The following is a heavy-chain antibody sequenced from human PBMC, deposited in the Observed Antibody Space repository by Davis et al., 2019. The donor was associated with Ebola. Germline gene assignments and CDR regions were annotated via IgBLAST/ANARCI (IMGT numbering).Heavy chain of an antibody. Sequence: ASVKVSCKASGSSYGISWVRQAPGQGLEWMGWINTNTGNPTYAQGFTGRFVFSLDTSVSTAYLQISSLKAEDTAVYYCARAGAFDIWGRGTMVTVSS. CDR1: GSSYG. J-gene: IGHJ3*02. V-gene: IGHV7-4-1*02. CDR2: INTNTGNP. CDR3: ARAGAFDI.